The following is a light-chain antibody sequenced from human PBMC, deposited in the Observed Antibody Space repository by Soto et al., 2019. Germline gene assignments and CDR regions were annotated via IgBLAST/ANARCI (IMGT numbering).Light chain of an antibody. CDR2: EAT. CDR1: SSDVGAYNY. Sequence: QSALTQPPSASGSPGQSVTISCTGASSDVGAYNYVSWYQQHPGKAPKLIIYEATKRPSGVPDRFSGSKSGNTASLTVSGLQAEDEADYFCSSYAGSNSNYVFGTGTKLTVL. J-gene: IGLJ1*01. V-gene: IGLV2-8*01. CDR3: SSYAGSNSNYV.